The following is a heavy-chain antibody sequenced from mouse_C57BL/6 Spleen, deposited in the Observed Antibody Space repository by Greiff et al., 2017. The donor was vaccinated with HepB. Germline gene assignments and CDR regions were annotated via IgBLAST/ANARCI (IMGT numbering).Heavy chain of an antibody. CDR1: GYSITSGYY. Sequence: DVQLQESGPGLVKPSQSLSLTCSVTGYSITSGYYWNWIRQFPGNKLEWMGYISYDGSNNYNPSLKNRISITRDTSKNQFFLKLNSVTTEDTATYYCASGYDYSLFDYWGQGTTLTVSS. D-gene: IGHD2-4*01. CDR3: ASGYDYSLFDY. V-gene: IGHV3-6*01. CDR2: ISYDGSN. J-gene: IGHJ2*01.